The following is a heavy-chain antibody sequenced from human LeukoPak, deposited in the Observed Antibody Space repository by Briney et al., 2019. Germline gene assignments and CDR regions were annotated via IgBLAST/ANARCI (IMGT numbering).Heavy chain of an antibody. V-gene: IGHV3-53*01. J-gene: IGHJ4*02. Sequence: GGSLRLSCAASGFTVSSNYMSWVRRAPGKGLKWVSVIYSGGSTYYADSVKGRFTISRDNSKNTLYLQMNSLRAEDTAVYYCARGVYYDILTNYFDYWGQGTLVTVSS. D-gene: IGHD3-9*01. CDR2: IYSGGST. CDR1: GFTVSSNY. CDR3: ARGVYYDILTNYFDY.